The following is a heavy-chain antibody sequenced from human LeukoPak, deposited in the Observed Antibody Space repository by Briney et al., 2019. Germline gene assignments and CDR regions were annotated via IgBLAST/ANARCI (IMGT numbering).Heavy chain of an antibody. CDR1: GFIFSNYD. J-gene: IGHJ4*02. CDR2: ITGNGDIT. D-gene: IGHD6-6*01. CDR3: ARGRGQLGY. Sequence: GGSLRLSCAASGFIFSNYDISWVRQAPGKGLEWVSAITGNGDITFYADSVKGRFTISRDNSKNSLYLQMNSLRAEDTAVYYCARGRGQLGYWGQGTLVTVSS. V-gene: IGHV3-23*01.